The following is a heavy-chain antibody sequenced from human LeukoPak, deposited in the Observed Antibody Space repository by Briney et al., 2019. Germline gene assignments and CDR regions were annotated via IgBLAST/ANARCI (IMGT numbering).Heavy chain of an antibody. Sequence: SETLSLTCTVSGGSISSGGYYWSWIRQPPGKGLEWIGYIYHSGSTYYNPSLKSRVTISVDRSKNQFSLKLSSVTAADTAGYYCARDPGVGLFHPWGQGTLVTVSS. CDR1: GGSISSGGYY. CDR3: ARDPGVGLFHP. CDR2: IYHSGST. J-gene: IGHJ5*02. D-gene: IGHD2-2*03. V-gene: IGHV4-30-2*01.